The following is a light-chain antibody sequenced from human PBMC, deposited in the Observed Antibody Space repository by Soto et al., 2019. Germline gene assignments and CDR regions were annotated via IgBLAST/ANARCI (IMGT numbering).Light chain of an antibody. J-gene: IGLJ2*01. CDR3: QSYDSSNPVV. V-gene: IGLV6-57*04. CDR1: SGSIASNY. Sequence: NFMLTQPHSVSESPGKTVTISCTRSSGSIASNYVQWYQQRPGSAPTTLIYEDDQRPSGVPARFSGSIDRSSNSASLTISGLKTEDEADYYCQSYDSSNPVVFGGGTKLTVL. CDR2: EDD.